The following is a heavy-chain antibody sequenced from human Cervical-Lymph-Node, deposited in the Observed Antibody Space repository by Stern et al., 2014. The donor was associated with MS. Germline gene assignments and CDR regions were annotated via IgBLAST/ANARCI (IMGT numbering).Heavy chain of an antibody. CDR3: AKQGALGPRVIYYFDY. CDR1: GFTLSSYG. V-gene: IGHV3-30*18. Sequence: VQLVESGGGVVQPGRSLRLSCAASGFTLSSYGMHWVRQVPGKGLEWVAVISYDGSNKYYADSVKGRFTISRDNSKNTLYLQMNSLRAEDTAVYYCAKQGALGPRVIYYFDYWGQGTLVTVSS. J-gene: IGHJ4*02. CDR2: ISYDGSNK. D-gene: IGHD5-18*01.